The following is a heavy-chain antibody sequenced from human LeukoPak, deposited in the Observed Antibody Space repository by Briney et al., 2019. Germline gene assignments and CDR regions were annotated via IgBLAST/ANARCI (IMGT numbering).Heavy chain of an antibody. CDR3: ASASSHRIAAGGDY. CDR2: IDSNGGSR. V-gene: IGHV3-74*01. CDR1: GFTHSNYW. Sequence: GGSLTHSRAASGFTHSNYWMLWLGQAPGKGLVWVSIIDSNGGSRNSADSVKGRFTISRDKAKNTLYLQMNSLRAEDTAVYYCASASSHRIAAGGDYWGQGTLVTVSS. J-gene: IGHJ4*02. D-gene: IGHD6-6*01.